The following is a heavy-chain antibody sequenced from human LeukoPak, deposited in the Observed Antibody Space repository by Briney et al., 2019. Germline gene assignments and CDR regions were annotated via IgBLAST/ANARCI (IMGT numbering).Heavy chain of an antibody. CDR3: TTEAPYTSGWFF. Sequence: AGGSLRLSCAACGFMFSDYAMHWVRQTPGKGLEWVGRIKTRGDGATTDLTAPVKGGFAISRDDSKSTLYLHMNSLTIDDTAVYYCTTEAPYTSGWFFWGQGTLVTVSS. J-gene: IGHJ4*02. CDR2: IKTRGDGATT. V-gene: IGHV3-15*05. D-gene: IGHD6-13*01. CDR1: GFMFSDYA.